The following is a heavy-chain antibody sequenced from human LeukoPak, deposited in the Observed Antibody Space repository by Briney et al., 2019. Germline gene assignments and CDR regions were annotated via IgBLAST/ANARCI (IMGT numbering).Heavy chain of an antibody. Sequence: ASVKVSCKASGYTFTSYGISCVRQAPGQGLEWKGWISAYNGNTNYAQKLQGRVTMTTDTSTSTAYMELRSLRSDDTAVYYCARDELRWNPRFPGYWGQGTLVTVSS. CDR1: GYTFTSYG. J-gene: IGHJ4*02. CDR2: ISAYNGNT. CDR3: ARDELRWNPRFPGY. D-gene: IGHD1-1*01. V-gene: IGHV1-18*01.